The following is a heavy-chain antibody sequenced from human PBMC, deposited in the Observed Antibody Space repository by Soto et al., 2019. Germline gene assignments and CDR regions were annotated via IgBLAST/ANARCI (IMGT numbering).Heavy chain of an antibody. CDR2: ISGYNGNT. V-gene: IGHV1-18*01. CDR1: GYSFTTYG. CDR3: AREGPAPYYYYGMDV. Sequence: QVQLVQSRGEVKKPGASVKVSCKTSGYSFTTYGISWVRQAPGQGLEWMGWISGYNGNTNYAQKLKGRLTMTTDTPPSTAYMELRSLTSDDTAVYYCAREGPAPYYYYGMDVWGQGSTVTVSS. J-gene: IGHJ6*02.